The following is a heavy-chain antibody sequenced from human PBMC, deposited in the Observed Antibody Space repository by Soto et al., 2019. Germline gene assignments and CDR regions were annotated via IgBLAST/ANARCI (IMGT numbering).Heavy chain of an antibody. CDR2: IYYTGST. CDR3: ARVALRFLEYDY. D-gene: IGHD3-3*01. J-gene: IGHJ4*02. V-gene: IGHV4-30-4*01. CDR1: GGSISGGGCS. Sequence: SEPLSLTCTVAGGSISGGGCSWSWIRQPPGKGLEWIGYIYYTGSTYYNPSLKSRVTISVDTSKNQFSLQLSSVTAADTAVYCCARVALRFLEYDYWGQGTLVTVSS.